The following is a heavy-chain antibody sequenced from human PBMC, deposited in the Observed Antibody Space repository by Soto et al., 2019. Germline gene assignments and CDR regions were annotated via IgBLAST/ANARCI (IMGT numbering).Heavy chain of an antibody. Sequence: SETLSLTCTVSGDSIRTYLWSWIRQPPGKGLEWIGYVFNSGSTNSNPSLTSRVTMLLDTSRNQISLTLSSVTAADTAVYYCARARSGYNIDALDIWGQGTMFTVSS. V-gene: IGHV4-59*01. CDR2: VFNSGST. CDR3: ARARSGYNIDALDI. J-gene: IGHJ3*02. D-gene: IGHD5-12*01. CDR1: GDSIRTYL.